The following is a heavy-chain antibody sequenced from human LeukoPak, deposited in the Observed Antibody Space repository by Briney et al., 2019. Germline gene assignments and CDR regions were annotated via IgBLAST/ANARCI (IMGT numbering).Heavy chain of an antibody. CDR3: ARDRGAVTDVFDY. D-gene: IGHD6-19*01. CDR2: IRYDGSIK. J-gene: IGHJ4*02. V-gene: IGHV3-30*02. CDR1: GFTFSSYA. Sequence: GGSLRLSCAASGFTFSSYAMHWVRQAPGKGLEWVSFIRYDGSIKYYADSVKGRFTISRDNAKNSLYLQMNSLRAEDTAVYYCARDRGAVTDVFDYWGQGTLVTVSS.